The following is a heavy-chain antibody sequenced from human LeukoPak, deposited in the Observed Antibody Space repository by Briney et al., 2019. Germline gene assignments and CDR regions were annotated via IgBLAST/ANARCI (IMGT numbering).Heavy chain of an antibody. D-gene: IGHD2-21*02. Sequence: GGSLRLSCAASGFIFSSYGMHWVRQAPGKGLEWVAVIWHDGSNRHYVDSVKGRFTISRDNPKSTLYLQMNSLRAEDTAVYYCVRVVTVSNTDPAFDIWGRGTLVTVSS. CDR3: VRVVTVSNTDPAFDI. V-gene: IGHV3-33*01. J-gene: IGHJ3*02. CDR2: IWHDGSNR. CDR1: GFIFSSYG.